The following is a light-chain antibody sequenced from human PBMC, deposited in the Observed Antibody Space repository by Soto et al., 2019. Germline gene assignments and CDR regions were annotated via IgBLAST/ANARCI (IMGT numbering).Light chain of an antibody. V-gene: IGKV1-39*01. CDR1: QSISSY. Sequence: DIQMTQSPSSLSASVVDRVTITCRASQSISSYLNWYQQKPGKAPKLLIYAASSLQSGVPSRFSGSGSGTDFTLTISSLQPEDFATYDCQQSYSTSWTFGQGTKVEIK. J-gene: IGKJ1*01. CDR2: AAS. CDR3: QQSYSTSWT.